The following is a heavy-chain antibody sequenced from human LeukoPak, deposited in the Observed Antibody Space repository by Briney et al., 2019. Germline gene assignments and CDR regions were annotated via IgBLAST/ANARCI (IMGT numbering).Heavy chain of an antibody. D-gene: IGHD1-26*01. CDR3: ARGPHSRYYYYMDV. Sequence: GGSLRLSCAASGFTFSSYAMSWVRQAPGKGLEWVSSISSSSSYIYYADSVKGRFTISRDNAKNSLYLQMNSLRAEDTAVYYCARGPHSRYYYYMDVWGKGTTVTVSS. J-gene: IGHJ6*03. V-gene: IGHV3-21*01. CDR2: ISSSSSYI. CDR1: GFTFSSYA.